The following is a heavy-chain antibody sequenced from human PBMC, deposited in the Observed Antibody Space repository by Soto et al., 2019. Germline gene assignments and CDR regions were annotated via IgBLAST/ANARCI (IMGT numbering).Heavy chain of an antibody. V-gene: IGHV4-59*08. CDR1: DDSISGYH. CDR3: VRLGGLRGSGTDLEAFDM. Sequence: SETLSLTCNVSDDSISGYHWNWIRQPPGRGLEWIGFIFYTGTTKYNSSLKSRVTISIDTSKNQFSLRLTSVTSEDTALYYCVRLGGLRGSGTDLEAFDMWGQGTMVTVSS. CDR2: IFYTGTT. D-gene: IGHD3-10*01. J-gene: IGHJ3*02.